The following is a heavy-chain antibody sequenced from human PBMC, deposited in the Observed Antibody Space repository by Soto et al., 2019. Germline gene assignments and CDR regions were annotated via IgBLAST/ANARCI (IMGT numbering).Heavy chain of an antibody. D-gene: IGHD2-15*01. CDR1: GYTFTSYA. J-gene: IGHJ4*02. CDR2: INAGNGNT. Sequence: ASVKVSCKASGYTFTSYAMHWVRQAPGQRLEWMGWINAGNGNTKYSQKFQGRVTITRDTSVSTAYMELSSLRSEDTAVYYCARENIVVVVAAPYYFDYWGQGTLVTVSS. CDR3: ARENIVVVVAAPYYFDY. V-gene: IGHV1-3*01.